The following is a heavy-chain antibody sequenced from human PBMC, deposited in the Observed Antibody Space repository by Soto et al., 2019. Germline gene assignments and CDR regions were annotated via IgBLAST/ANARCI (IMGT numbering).Heavy chain of an antibody. CDR3: ANLLRYFDWDDAFDI. Sequence: SLRLSCAASGFTFSSYAISWVRQAPGKGLEWVSAISGSGSSTYYADSVKGRFTISRDNSKNTLYLQMNSLRAEDTAVYYCANLLRYFDWDDAFDIWGQGTMVTVSS. D-gene: IGHD3-9*01. CDR2: ISGSGSST. CDR1: GFTFSSYA. V-gene: IGHV3-23*01. J-gene: IGHJ3*02.